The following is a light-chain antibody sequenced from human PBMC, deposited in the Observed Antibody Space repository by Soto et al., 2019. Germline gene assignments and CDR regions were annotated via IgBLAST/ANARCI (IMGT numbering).Light chain of an antibody. CDR1: NIGSKS. CDR2: YDS. J-gene: IGLJ2*01. V-gene: IGLV3-21*04. Sequence: SYELTQPPSVSVAPGKTARITCGGNNIGSKSVHWYQQKPGQAPVLVIYYDSDRPSGIPERFSGSNSGNTATLTISRVEAGDEADHYCQVWDSSSDQFGGGTKLTVL. CDR3: QVWDSSSDQ.